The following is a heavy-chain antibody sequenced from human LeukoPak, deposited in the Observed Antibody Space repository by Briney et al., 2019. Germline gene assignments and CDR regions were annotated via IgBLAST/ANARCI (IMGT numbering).Heavy chain of an antibody. J-gene: IGHJ4*02. D-gene: IGHD2-21*02. V-gene: IGHV3-9*01. CDR2: ISWNSGSI. CDR1: GFTFDDYA. Sequence: GGSLRLSCAASGFTFDDYAMHWVRQAPGKGLEWVSGISWNSGSIGYADSVKGRFTISRDNSKNTLYLQMNSLRAEDTAVYYCARDHGGNSGGWGQGTLVTVSS. CDR3: ARDHGGNSGG.